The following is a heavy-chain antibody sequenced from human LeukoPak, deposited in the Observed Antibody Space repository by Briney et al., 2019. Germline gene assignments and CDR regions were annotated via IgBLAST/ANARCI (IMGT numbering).Heavy chain of an antibody. CDR1: GGSISGYY. CDR3: ARQYCSSTSCYYFDY. CDR2: IYYSGST. V-gene: IGHV4-59*08. Sequence: SETLSLTCTVSGGSISGYYWSWIRQPPGKGLEWIGYIYYSGSTNHNPSLKSRVTISVDTSKNQFSLKLSSVTAADTAVYYCARQYCSSTSCYYFDYWGQGTLVTVSS. D-gene: IGHD2-2*01. J-gene: IGHJ4*02.